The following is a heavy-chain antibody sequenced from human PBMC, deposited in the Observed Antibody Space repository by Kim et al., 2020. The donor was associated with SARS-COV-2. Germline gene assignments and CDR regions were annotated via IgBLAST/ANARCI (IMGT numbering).Heavy chain of an antibody. Sequence: GGSLRLSCAASGFTFESYSMHWVRQAPGKGLEWVSGISWNSASIDYMASVRGRFTISRDNDKKSVYLEINSLRPEDTALYYCAKDFGKYHKSSKSYGMDEWGQGTTVIVSS. J-gene: IGHJ6*02. V-gene: IGHV3-9*01. CDR3: AKDFGKYHKSSKSYGMDE. CDR1: GFTFESYS. CDR2: ISWNSASI. D-gene: IGHD3-16*01.